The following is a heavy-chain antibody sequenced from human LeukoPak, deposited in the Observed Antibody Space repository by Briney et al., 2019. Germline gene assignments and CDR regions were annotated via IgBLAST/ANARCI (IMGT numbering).Heavy chain of an antibody. J-gene: IGHJ2*01. D-gene: IGHD2-2*01. Sequence: PSETLSLTCTVSGGSISSYYWSWIRQPAGKGLEWIGRIYTSGSTNYNPSLKSRVTMSVDTSKNQFSLKLSSVTAADTAVYYCARAYCSSTCGTDVSNWYFDLWGRGTLVTVSS. CDR3: ARAYCSSTCGTDVSNWYFDL. V-gene: IGHV4-4*07. CDR2: IYTSGST. CDR1: GGSISSYY.